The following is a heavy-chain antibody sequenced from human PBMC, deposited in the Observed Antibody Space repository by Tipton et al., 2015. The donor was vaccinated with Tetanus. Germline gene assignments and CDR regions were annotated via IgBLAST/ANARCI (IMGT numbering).Heavy chain of an antibody. CDR1: GFPFNTYA. Sequence: SLRLSCAASGFPFNTYAMHWVRQAPGKGLEWVAVIWYDGSNPKYADSVRGRLTISRDNSKSTLFLQMNSLRVEDTAVYYCARRTNSGHVYNPLDLWGQGTMVIVSA. CDR2: IWYDGSNP. J-gene: IGHJ3*01. CDR3: ARRTNSGHVYNPLDL. D-gene: IGHD1-26*01. V-gene: IGHV3-33*01.